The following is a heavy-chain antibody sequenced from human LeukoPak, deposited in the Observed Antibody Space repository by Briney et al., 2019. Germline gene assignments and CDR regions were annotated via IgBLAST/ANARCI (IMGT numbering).Heavy chain of an antibody. J-gene: IGHJ4*02. D-gene: IGHD3-22*01. V-gene: IGHV3-23*01. CDR1: GFIISSYV. CDR3: AKGGMSSSGLGD. CDR2: ITSGGST. Sequence: PGGSLRLSCAASGFIISSYVMSWVRHAPGKGLELVSGITSGGSTYYADSVKGRFTISRDNSKNTQYLQMNSLRAEDTAVYYCAKGGMSSSGLGDWGQGTLVTVSS.